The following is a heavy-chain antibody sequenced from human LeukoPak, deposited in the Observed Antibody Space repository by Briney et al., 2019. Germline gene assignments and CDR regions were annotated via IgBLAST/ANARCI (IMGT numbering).Heavy chain of an antibody. CDR3: TSSGSYRFDY. V-gene: IGHV3-11*04. J-gene: IGHJ4*02. CDR1: GFTFSDYY. D-gene: IGHD1-26*01. CDR2: ISGSGHTI. Sequence: GGSLRLSCAASGFTFSDYYMSWIRQAPGKGLEWVSYISGSGHTIYYTDSVKGRFTISRDNAKNSLYLQMNSLRDEDTAVYYCTSSGSYRFDYWGQGTLVTVSS.